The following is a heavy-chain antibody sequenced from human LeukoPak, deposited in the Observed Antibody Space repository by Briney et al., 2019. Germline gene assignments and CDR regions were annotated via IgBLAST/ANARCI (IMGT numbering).Heavy chain of an antibody. CDR1: GGSISRGDYY. CDR3: ARVEGVGYFDY. CDR2: IYYSGST. V-gene: IGHV4-30-4*01. J-gene: IGHJ4*02. Sequence: PSETLSLTCTVSGGSISRGDYYWSWIRQPPGKGLEWIGYIYYSGSTYYNPSLKSRVTISVDTSKTQFTPKLSSVTAADTAVYYCARVEGVGYFDYWGQGTLVTVSS. D-gene: IGHD3-16*01.